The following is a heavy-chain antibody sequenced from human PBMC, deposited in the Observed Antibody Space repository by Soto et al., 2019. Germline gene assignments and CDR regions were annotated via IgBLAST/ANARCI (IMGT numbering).Heavy chain of an antibody. D-gene: IGHD3-10*01. Sequence: QVQLQESGPGLVKPSETLSLTCTISGGPMRNYDCSSFRQPPGQGLEWIGYMGYNGYTRYNPSLSSGATVSPATPKNQFSRNLSSVTAADAALYYCATQGFGEFQGLVDVWGQGTTVTVSS. J-gene: IGHJ6*02. CDR3: ATQGFGEFQGLVDV. CDR2: MGYNGYT. CDR1: GGPMRNYD. V-gene: IGHV4-59*08.